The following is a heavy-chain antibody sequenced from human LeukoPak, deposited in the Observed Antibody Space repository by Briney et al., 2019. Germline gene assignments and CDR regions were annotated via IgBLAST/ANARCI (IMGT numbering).Heavy chain of an antibody. CDR2: IYHSGST. D-gene: IGHD6-13*01. CDR3: ARARLAAGTGGSDY. CDR1: GGSISSGGYS. Sequence: PSETLSLTCTVSGGSISSGGYSWSWIRQPPGKGLEWIGYIYHSGSTYYNPSLKSRVTISVDRSKNQFSLKLSSVTAADTAVYYCARARLAAGTGGSDYWGQGTLVTVSS. V-gene: IGHV4-30-2*01. J-gene: IGHJ4*02.